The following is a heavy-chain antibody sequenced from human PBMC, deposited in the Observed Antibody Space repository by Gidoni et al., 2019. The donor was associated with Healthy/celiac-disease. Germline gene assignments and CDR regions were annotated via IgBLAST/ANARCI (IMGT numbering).Heavy chain of an antibody. Sequence: EVQLVESGGGLVKPGGSLRLSCAASGFTFSSYSMNWVRQAPGKGLEWVSSISSSSSYIYYADSVKGRFTISRDNAKNSLYLQMNSLRAEDTAVYYCARDPLAVAGSHFDYWGQGTLVTVSS. J-gene: IGHJ4*02. CDR3: ARDPLAVAGSHFDY. CDR2: ISSSSSYI. V-gene: IGHV3-21*01. CDR1: GFTFSSYS. D-gene: IGHD6-19*01.